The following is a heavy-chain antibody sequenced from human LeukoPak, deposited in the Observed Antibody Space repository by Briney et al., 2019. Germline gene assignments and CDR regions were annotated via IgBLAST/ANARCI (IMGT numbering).Heavy chain of an antibody. V-gene: IGHV4-59*08. CDR3: ARRGEGYSYGSVGLDV. CDR2: FYYSGST. J-gene: IGHJ6*02. CDR1: GGSISGHY. Sequence: PSETLSLTCTVSGGSISGHYWSWIRQPPGKGLEWIGYFYYSGSTHYNPSLKSRVTTSVDTSNNQFTLNLSSVTAADTALYYCARRGEGYSYGSVGLDVWGQGTTVTVYS. D-gene: IGHD5-18*01.